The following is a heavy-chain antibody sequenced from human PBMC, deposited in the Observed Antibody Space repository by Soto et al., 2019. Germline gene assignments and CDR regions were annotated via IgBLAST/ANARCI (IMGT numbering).Heavy chain of an antibody. CDR3: AKVRSYSSGWSDY. CDR1: GFTFSSYA. J-gene: IGHJ4*02. V-gene: IGHV3-23*01. CDR2: ISGSGGST. Sequence: EVQLLESGGGLVQPGGSLRLSCAASGFTFSSYAMSWVRQAPGKGLEWVSAISGSGGSTYYADSVKGRFTISRDNSKNTLYLQMNSLRDEDTAVYYCAKVRSYSSGWSDYWGQGTLVTVSS. D-gene: IGHD6-19*01.